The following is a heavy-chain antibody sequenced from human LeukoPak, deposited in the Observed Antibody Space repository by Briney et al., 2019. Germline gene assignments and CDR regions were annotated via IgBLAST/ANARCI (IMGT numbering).Heavy chain of an antibody. Sequence: SETLSLTCTVSGGSISNSDYYWGWIRQPPGKGLEWIGSIYYGGSTYYNPSLKSRVTISVDTSKNQFSLKLSSVTAADTAVYYCAKEVYYSYYYMDVWGKRTTVTVSS. V-gene: IGHV4-39*07. CDR2: IYYGGST. J-gene: IGHJ6*03. CDR1: GGSISNSDYY. CDR3: AKEVYYSYYYMDV.